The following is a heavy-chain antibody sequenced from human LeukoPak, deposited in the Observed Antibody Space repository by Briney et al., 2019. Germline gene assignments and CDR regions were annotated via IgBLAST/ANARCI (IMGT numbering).Heavy chain of an antibody. J-gene: IGHJ4*02. CDR1: GGSISTFF. CDR3: ARGTEMTSFTGYYSFDY. V-gene: IGHV4-4*07. CDR2: IYTGTT. D-gene: IGHD3-9*01. Sequence: SETLSLTCTVSGGSISTFFWTWLRQSAGKGLEWIGRIYTGTTYYNPSLESRATISVDTSNNRFSLKLTSLTAADTAVYYCARGTEMTSFTGYYSFDYWGRGSLVTVSS.